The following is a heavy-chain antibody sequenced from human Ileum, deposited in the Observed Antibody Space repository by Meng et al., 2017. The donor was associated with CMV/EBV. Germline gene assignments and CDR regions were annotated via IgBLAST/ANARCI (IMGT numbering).Heavy chain of an antibody. V-gene: IGHV4-34*01. D-gene: IGHD3-3*01. J-gene: IGHJ4*02. CDR3: ARASPQRRFLSY. Sequence: PWGPGNLQTSDTLSLLSPDHTNPFSDYYWTWIRQFPGKGLEWIGEINNRRSSNNNPSLHSRVTISIDTSRNQFSLKLTSMTAADTAVYYRARASPQRRFLSYWGQGTLVTVSS. CDR2: INNRRSS. CDR1: TNPFSDYY.